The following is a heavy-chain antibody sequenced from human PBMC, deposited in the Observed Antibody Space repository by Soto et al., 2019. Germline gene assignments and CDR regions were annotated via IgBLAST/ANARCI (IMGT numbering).Heavy chain of an antibody. D-gene: IGHD2-15*01. J-gene: IGHJ3*02. Sequence: QLHLQESGPGLVKPSETLSLNCIVTGDSIGGSRYFWGGIRQPPGKGLEWIGTIADDGRNFYNPYLASRLIVAADTSKNQFSLNLISVTATDTAMYYCAGHADKPLIKTPLAFDIWGQGTMVTVSS. CDR1: GDSIGGSRYF. CDR2: IADDGRN. V-gene: IGHV4-39*01. CDR3: AGHADKPLIKTPLAFDI.